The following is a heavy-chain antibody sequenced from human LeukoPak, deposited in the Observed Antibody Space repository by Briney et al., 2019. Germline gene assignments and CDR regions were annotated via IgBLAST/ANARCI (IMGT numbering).Heavy chain of an antibody. CDR3: AREVRGSYDY. Sequence: GGSLRLSCAASGFTFSTYGMQWVRQAPGKGLEWVAFIRYDGSNKYYADSVKGRFTISRDNSKSTLYLHMDSLRAEDTAVYYCAREVRGSYDYRGQGTLVTVPS. J-gene: IGHJ4*02. CDR2: IRYDGSNK. CDR1: GFTFSTYG. V-gene: IGHV3-30*02. D-gene: IGHD3-16*01.